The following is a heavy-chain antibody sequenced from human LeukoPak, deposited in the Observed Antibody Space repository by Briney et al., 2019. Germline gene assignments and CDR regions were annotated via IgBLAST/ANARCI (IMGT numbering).Heavy chain of an antibody. CDR2: IRNKANSYTT. Sequence: PGGSLRLFWAASGFIFSDYYMEWVRQAAGKGLELGGGIRNKANSYTTEYAASVKGRFTISRDDSKNSLYLQMNSLKCEDTAVYYCAREWDSGSYYLGYFDYWGQGTLVTVSS. CDR3: AREWDSGSYYLGYFDY. J-gene: IGHJ4*02. V-gene: IGHV3-72*01. D-gene: IGHD1-26*01. CDR1: GFIFSDYY.